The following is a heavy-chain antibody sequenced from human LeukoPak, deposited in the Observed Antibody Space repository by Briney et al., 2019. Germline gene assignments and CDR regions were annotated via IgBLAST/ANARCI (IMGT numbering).Heavy chain of an antibody. V-gene: IGHV1-2*06. CDR2: INTNSGGT. D-gene: IGHD5-18*01. Sequence: ASVKVSCKASGYTFTDYDLHWLRQAPGHGPEWMGRINTNSGGTTYAQKFQGRVTITRQTSIDTAYMEVSRLRSDDTAVYYCARGYSYGYGYAFDIWGQGTMVTVSS. CDR3: ARGYSYGYGYAFDI. CDR1: GYTFTDYD. J-gene: IGHJ3*02.